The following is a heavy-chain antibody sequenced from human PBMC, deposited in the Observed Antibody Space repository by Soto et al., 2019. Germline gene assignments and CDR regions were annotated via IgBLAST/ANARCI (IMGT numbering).Heavy chain of an antibody. V-gene: IGHV1-69*01. J-gene: IGHJ4*02. CDR2: IIPIYRSA. CDR1: GGTFNISA. CDR3: ARGGAIAAPIIEYFDY. D-gene: IGHD6-13*01. Sequence: QVHLVQSGAEVKQPGSSVRVSCKASGGTFNISAITWERQAPGHGLEWMGAIIPIYRSANYGQNFQGRVKITADESTSTTFMELSNLRSDDTAVYYCARGGAIAAPIIEYFDYGGQGTLVTVSS.